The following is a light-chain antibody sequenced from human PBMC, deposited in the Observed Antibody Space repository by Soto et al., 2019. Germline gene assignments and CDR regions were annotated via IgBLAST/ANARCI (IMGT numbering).Light chain of an antibody. CDR3: QQSYSNIMYT. J-gene: IGKJ5*01. V-gene: IGKV1-39*01. Sequence: DIQMTQSPSSLSASVGDRVTITCRASQSINNYLHWFQQKPGKAPKLLIYAASTLQGGVPSRFSGSGSGTDFSLNIRSLQPEDSANYYCQQSYSNIMYTFGQGTRLEIK. CDR2: AAS. CDR1: QSINNY.